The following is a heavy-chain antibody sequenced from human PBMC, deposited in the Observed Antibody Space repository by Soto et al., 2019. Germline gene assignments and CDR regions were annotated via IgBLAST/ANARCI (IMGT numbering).Heavy chain of an antibody. CDR2: IYYSGST. D-gene: IGHD3-10*01. Sequence: SETLSLTCTVSGGSISSGGYYWSWIRQHPGKGLEWIGYIYYSGSTYYNPSLKSRVTISVDTSKNQFSLKLSSVTAADTAVYYCAREVRGVYYYYGMDVWGQGTTVTVSS. V-gene: IGHV4-31*03. CDR3: AREVRGVYYYYGMDV. CDR1: GGSISSGGYY. J-gene: IGHJ6*02.